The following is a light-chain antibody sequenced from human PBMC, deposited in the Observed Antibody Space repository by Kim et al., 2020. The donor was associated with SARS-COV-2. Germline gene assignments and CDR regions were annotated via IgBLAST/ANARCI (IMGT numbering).Light chain of an antibody. CDR3: QQYGNSPQT. Sequence: SPGERATPACRASQSVRSTYLAWYQQKPGQAPRLLIYGASSRATGIPDRFSGSGSGTDFTLTISRLEPEDFAVYYCQQYGNSPQTFGQGTKVDIK. V-gene: IGKV3-20*01. CDR2: GAS. J-gene: IGKJ1*01. CDR1: QSVRSTY.